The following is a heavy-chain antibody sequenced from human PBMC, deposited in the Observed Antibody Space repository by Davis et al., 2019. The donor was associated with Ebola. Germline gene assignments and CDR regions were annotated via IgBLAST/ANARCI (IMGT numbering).Heavy chain of an antibody. CDR3: ARAPDKAYQALYRCFDY. D-gene: IGHD2-2*02. J-gene: IGHJ4*02. Sequence: PGGSLRLSCAASGFTFSSYSMNWVRQAPGKGLEWVSSISSSSSYIYYADSVKGRFTISRDNAKNSLYLQMNSLRAEDTAVYYCARAPDKAYQALYRCFDYWGRGTLVTVSS. CDR1: GFTFSSYS. CDR2: ISSSSSYI. V-gene: IGHV3-21*01.